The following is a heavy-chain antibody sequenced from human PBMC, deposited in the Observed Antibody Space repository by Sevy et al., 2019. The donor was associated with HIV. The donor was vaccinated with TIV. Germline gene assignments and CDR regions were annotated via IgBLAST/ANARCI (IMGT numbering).Heavy chain of an antibody. CDR2: INTDGKMT. Sequence: GGSLRLSCAASGLTLTNYWMRWVRQAPGKGLVWVSHINTDGKMTRYADFVKGRFTISRDNAKNTLYLQMNSLRDEDTAVYYCARGSRGTFGYWGQGTLITVYS. V-gene: IGHV3-74*01. J-gene: IGHJ4*02. CDR3: ARGSRGTFGY. D-gene: IGHD1-26*01. CDR1: GLTLTNYW.